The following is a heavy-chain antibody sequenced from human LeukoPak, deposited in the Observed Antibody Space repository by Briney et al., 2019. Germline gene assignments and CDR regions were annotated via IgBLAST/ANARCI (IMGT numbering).Heavy chain of an antibody. CDR3: ARDLPRTYYDFWSGYSFYFDY. D-gene: IGHD3-3*01. CDR2: ISAYNGNT. V-gene: IGHV1-18*01. CDR1: GYTFTSYG. Sequence: ASVKVSCKASGYTFTSYGISWVRQAPGQGLEWMGWISAYNGNTNYAQKLQSRVTMTTDTSTSTAYMELRSLRSDDTAVYYCARDLPRTYYDFWSGYSFYFDYWGQGTLVTVSS. J-gene: IGHJ4*02.